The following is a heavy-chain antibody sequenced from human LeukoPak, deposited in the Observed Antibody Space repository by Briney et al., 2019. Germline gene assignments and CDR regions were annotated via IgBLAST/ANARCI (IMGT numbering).Heavy chain of an antibody. CDR2: MYYNGGT. V-gene: IGHV4-59*01. CDR3: AGTGLFFDY. CDR1: GTSISGYY. Sequence: PSETLSLTCRVSGTSISGYYWSWIRQPPGKGLEWIGHMYYNGGTTYNPSLKSRVSISLDTSKKHFSLKLSSVTAADTAVYYCAGTGLFFDYWSQGTLVTVSS. D-gene: IGHD7-27*01. J-gene: IGHJ4*02.